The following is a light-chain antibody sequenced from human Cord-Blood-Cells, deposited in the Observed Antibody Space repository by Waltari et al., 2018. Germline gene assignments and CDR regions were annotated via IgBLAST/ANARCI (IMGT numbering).Light chain of an antibody. V-gene: IGLV1-44*01. Sequence: QSVLTQPPSASGTPGQRVTIACSGSSSNIGSNTVNWYQQHPGTAPKLLLYSNNQRPSGVPDRFSGSKSGNSASLAISGLQSEDEADYYCAAWDDSLDGPVFGGGTKLTVL. CDR2: SNN. CDR3: AAWDDSLDGPV. J-gene: IGLJ2*01. CDR1: SSNIGSNT.